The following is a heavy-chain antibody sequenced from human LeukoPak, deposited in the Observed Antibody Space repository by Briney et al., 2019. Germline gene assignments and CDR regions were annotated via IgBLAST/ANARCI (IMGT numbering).Heavy chain of an antibody. D-gene: IGHD3-9*01. CDR1: GFTFSSYA. CDR2: ISGSGGST. V-gene: IGHV3-23*01. J-gene: IGHJ5*02. Sequence: GGSLRLSCAASGFTFSSYAMSWVRQAPGKGLEWVSAISGSGGSTYYADSLKGRFTISRDNSKNTLYLQMNSLRAEDTAVYYCAKDPEYYDILTPFDPWGQGTLVTVSS. CDR3: AKDPEYYDILTPFDP.